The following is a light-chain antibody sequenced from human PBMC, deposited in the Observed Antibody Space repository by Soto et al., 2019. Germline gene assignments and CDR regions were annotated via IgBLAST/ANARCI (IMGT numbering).Light chain of an antibody. CDR3: QHYNNWPLT. Sequence: DIVLTQSPATLSLSPGERATLSCRASQSVDSSLAWYQKKPGQAPRLLIYDASNRATGVPARFTASGSGTDFTLTISSLQSEDFAVYYCQHYNNWPLTFGGGTKVEIK. CDR1: QSVDSS. J-gene: IGKJ4*01. CDR2: DAS. V-gene: IGKV3-11*01.